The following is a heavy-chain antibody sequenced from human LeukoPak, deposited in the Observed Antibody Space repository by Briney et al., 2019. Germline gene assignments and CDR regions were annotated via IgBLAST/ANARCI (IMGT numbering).Heavy chain of an antibody. J-gene: IGHJ4*02. V-gene: IGHV3-73*01. Sequence: PGGSLRLSCAASGFTFSGSAMHWVRQASGKGLKWVGRIRSKANGYATTYAASVKGRFTISRDDSENTLYLQMNSLRAEDTAVYYCARDSLGYCSGGSCLHWGQGTLVTVSS. CDR3: ARDSLGYCSGGSCLH. CDR2: IRSKANGYAT. CDR1: GFTFSGSA. D-gene: IGHD2-15*01.